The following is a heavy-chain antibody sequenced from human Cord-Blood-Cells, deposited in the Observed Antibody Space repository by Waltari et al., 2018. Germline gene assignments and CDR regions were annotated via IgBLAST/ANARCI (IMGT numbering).Heavy chain of an antibody. CDR3: AREVELGFDP. D-gene: IGHD1-7*01. J-gene: IGHJ5*02. CDR1: GGSISSGSYY. CDR2: IYTSGST. V-gene: IGHV4-61*09. Sequence: QVQLQESGPGLVKPSQTLSLTCTVSGGSISSGSYYWSWIRQPAGKGLEWIGYIYTSGSTNYNTSLKSRVTISVDTSKNQFSLKLSSVTAADTAVYYCAREVELGFDPWGQGTLVTVSS.